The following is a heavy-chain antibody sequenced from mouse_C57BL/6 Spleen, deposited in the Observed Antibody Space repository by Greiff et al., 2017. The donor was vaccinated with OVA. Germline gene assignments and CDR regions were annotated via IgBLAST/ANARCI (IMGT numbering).Heavy chain of an antibody. CDR3: AREATVVATKYFEG. V-gene: IGHV1-52*01. J-gene: IGHJ1*03. CDR1: GYTFTSYW. Sequence: QVQLQQPGAELVRPGSSVKLSCKASGYTFTSYWMHWVKQRPIQGLEWIGNIDPSDSETHYNQKFKDKATLTVDKSSSTAYLQLSSLTSEDAADYYGAREATVVATKYFEGWGTGTTVTVSS. D-gene: IGHD1-1*01. CDR2: IDPSDSET.